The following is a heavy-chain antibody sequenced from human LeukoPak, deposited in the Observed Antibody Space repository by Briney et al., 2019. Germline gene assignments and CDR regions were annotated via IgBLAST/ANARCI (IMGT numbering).Heavy chain of an antibody. J-gene: IGHJ4*02. CDR3: ARDQRGEPTDY. CDR2: IYYSGST. V-gene: IGHV4-39*02. CDR1: GGSISSSSYY. D-gene: IGHD3-16*01. Sequence: SETLSLTCTVSGGSISSSSYYWGWIRQPPGKGLEWIGSIYYSGSTYYNPSLKSRVTISVDTSKNQFSLKLSSVTAADTAVYYCARDQRGEPTDYWGQGTQVTVST.